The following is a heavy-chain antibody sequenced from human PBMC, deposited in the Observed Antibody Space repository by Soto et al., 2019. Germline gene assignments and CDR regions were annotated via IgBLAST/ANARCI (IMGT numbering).Heavy chain of an antibody. CDR2: ISSGSFDT. J-gene: IGHJ4*02. CDR1: GFTFSRVS. Sequence: GGSLRLSCEASGFTFSRVSMNWVRRVPGKGLEWVASISSGSFDTWYADSVKGRFIISRDNAQNSLFLQMNTLRPEDTAMYYCARLEYCGPGTQVTVSS. D-gene: IGHD1-1*01. V-gene: IGHV3-21*01. CDR3: ARLEY.